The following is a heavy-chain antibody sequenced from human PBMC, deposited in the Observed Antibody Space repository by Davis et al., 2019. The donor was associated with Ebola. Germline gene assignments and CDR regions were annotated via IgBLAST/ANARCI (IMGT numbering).Heavy chain of an antibody. V-gene: IGHV1-69*02. CDR1: GGTFSSYT. J-gene: IGHJ4*02. CDR3: ARGGVASDFDY. D-gene: IGHD3-3*01. Sequence: SVKVSCKTSGGTFSSYTVTWVRQAPAHGHEGMGRIIPILSVTKSAQRYQGRVTMTADRSTSTAYMELTSLRSEDTAVYYCARGGVASDFDYWGQGTLVTVSS. CDR2: IIPILSVT.